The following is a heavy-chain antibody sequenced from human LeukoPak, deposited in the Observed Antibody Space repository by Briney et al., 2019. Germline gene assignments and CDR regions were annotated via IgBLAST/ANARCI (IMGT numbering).Heavy chain of an antibody. J-gene: IGHJ4*02. Sequence: GGSLRLSCAASGFTFSRNWMHCVRQAPGKGLVCVSRINSDGSITNYADSVKRRFTISRDNAKNTLYLQMSSLRAEDTAVYYCAKIDAYWGQGTLVTVSS. CDR2: INSDGSIT. V-gene: IGHV3-74*01. CDR1: GFTFSRNW. CDR3: AKIDAY.